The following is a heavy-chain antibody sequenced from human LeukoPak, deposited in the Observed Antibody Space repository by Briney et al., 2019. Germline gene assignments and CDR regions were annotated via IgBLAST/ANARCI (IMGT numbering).Heavy chain of an antibody. CDR1: GGTFSSYA. J-gene: IGHJ4*02. V-gene: IGHV1-69*13. D-gene: IGHD5-24*01. CDR2: IIPIFGTA. CDR3: AIRDGYNYGTFDY. Sequence: SVKVSCKASGGTFSSYAISWVRQAPGQGLEWMGGIIPIFGTANYAQKFQGRVTITADESTSTAYMEPSSLRTEDTAVYYCAIRDGYNYGTFDYWGQGTLVTVSS.